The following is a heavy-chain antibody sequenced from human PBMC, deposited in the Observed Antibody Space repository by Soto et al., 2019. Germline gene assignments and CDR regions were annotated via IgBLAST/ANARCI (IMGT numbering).Heavy chain of an antibody. J-gene: IGHJ4*02. CDR1: GFSLSTTGMR. D-gene: IGHD6-19*01. V-gene: IGHV2-70*04. CDR3: ARIPGWLQGFDS. Sequence: VSGPTLVNPTQTLTLTCTFSGFSLSTTGMRVSWIRQPPGKALEWLARIDWDDDKFYTTSLKTRLTISKDTSKNQVVLTMTNMDPVDTATYFCARIPGWLQGFDSWGQGTLVTVS. CDR2: IDWDDDK.